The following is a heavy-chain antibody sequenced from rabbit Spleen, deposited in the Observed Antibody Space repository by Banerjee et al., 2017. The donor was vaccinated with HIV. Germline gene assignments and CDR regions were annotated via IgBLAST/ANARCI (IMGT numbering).Heavy chain of an antibody. CDR3: ARDLPGVIGWNFNL. J-gene: IGHJ4*01. V-gene: IGHV1S45*01. D-gene: IGHD1-1*01. CDR1: GFTLSRYW. CDR2: IDAGSSGST. Sequence: EESGGDLVKPEGSLTLTCTASGFTLSRYWICWVRQAPGKGLEWIACIDAGSSGSTYYATWAKGRFTVSRASWTTVTLQMTSLTAADTASYFCARDLPGVIGWNFNLWGPGTLVTVS.